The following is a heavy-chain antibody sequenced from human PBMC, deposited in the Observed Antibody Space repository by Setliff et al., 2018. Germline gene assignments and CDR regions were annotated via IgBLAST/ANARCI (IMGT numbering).Heavy chain of an antibody. V-gene: IGHV4-39*01. CDR2: ISYSGSRT. Sequence: SETLSLTCSVSGGSISSSSPFWGWIRQPPGKGLEWIGSISYSGSRTYYTPSLRGRVTISVDTSNNQFSLKLTSVTAADTAIYYCATDHYHGRGNDYCGQGSLVTVSS. CDR1: GGSISSSSPF. J-gene: IGHJ4*02. CDR3: ATDHYHGRGNDY. D-gene: IGHD1-1*01.